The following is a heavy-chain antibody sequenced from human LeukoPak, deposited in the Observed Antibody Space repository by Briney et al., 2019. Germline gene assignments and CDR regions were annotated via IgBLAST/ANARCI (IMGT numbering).Heavy chain of an antibody. D-gene: IGHD6-13*01. CDR1: GFTVTRNY. CDR3: ARVGGSWYMDH. CDR2: TYSGGRT. Sequence: GGSLRLSCAASGFTVTRNYMTWVRQAPGKGLEWVSVTYSGGRTYYEDSVKGRFTISRDNSKNTLYLQMNSLRAEDTAVYYCARVGGSWYMDHWGQGTLVTVSS. V-gene: IGHV3-53*01. J-gene: IGHJ4*02.